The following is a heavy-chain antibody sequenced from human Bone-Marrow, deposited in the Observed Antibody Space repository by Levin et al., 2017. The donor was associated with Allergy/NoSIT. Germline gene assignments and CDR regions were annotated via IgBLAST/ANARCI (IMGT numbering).Heavy chain of an antibody. J-gene: IGHJ4*02. V-gene: IGHV3-23*01. CDR2: ITGSGGVK. CDR1: GFPFRSYA. CDR3: ARYYYGSGHFDH. D-gene: IGHD3-10*01. Sequence: PGGSLRLSCAASGFPFRSYALTWVRQAPGKGLEWVSGITGSGGVKFDAASVRGRFTISRDNSKNTVSLQMDNLRVDDTAIYYCARYYYGSGHFDHWGQGTLVTVSS.